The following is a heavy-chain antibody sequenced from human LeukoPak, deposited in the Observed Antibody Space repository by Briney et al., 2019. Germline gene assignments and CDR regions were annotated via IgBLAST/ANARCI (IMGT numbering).Heavy chain of an antibody. CDR1: GFTFSSYA. J-gene: IGHJ4*02. CDR3: AKDLAGCSDS. V-gene: IGHV3-23*01. CDR2: ITGSGGST. D-gene: IGHD2-8*01. Sequence: GSLRLSCAASGFTFSSYAMTWVRLAPGKGLEWVSTITGSGGSTYYAESVKGRFTISRDNSKNTLYLQMNSLRGEDTALYYCAKDLAGCSDSWGQGTLVTVSS.